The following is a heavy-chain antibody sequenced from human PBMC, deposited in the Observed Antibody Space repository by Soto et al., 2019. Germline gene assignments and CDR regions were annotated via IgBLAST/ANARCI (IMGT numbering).Heavy chain of an antibody. CDR1: GFTFSNYG. CDR2: IRCDGSDK. CDR3: ARERNTHETLDYFDC. V-gene: IGHV3-33*01. J-gene: IGHJ4*02. Sequence: QVQLVESGGGVVQPGRSLRLSCAASGFTFSNYGMHWVRQAPGKGLEWVAGIRCDGSDKYYADSVKGRFTLSRANSKNTLYLQMHSLRAEDKPICLCARERNTHETLDYFDCWVQGTLVTVSS.